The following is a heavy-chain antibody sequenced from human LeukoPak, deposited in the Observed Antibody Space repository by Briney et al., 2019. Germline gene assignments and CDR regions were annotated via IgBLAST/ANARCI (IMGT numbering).Heavy chain of an antibody. CDR2: INSSSIYI. CDR3: AREDRYCSSTSCSGNAFDI. J-gene: IGHJ3*02. Sequence: GGSLRLSCAASGFTFSGYWMHWVRQAPGKGLEWVSSINSSSIYIYYADSLKGRFTISRDNAKNSLYLQMNSLRAEDTAVYYCAREDRYCSSTSCSGNAFDIWGQGTMVTVSS. CDR1: GFTFSGYW. D-gene: IGHD2-2*01. V-gene: IGHV3-21*01.